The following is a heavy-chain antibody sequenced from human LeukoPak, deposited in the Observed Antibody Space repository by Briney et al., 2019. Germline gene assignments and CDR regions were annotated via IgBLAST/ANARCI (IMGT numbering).Heavy chain of an antibody. CDR2: ISSSSSSK. D-gene: IGHD1-26*01. V-gene: IGHV3-48*02. CDR1: GFTFSSYS. CDR3: ARDRVGATAGRYYYGMDV. Sequence: GGSLRLSCAASGFTFSSYSMNWVRQAPGKGLEWVSYISSSSSSKYYADSVKGRFTISRDNAENSLYLQMNSPRDEDTAVYYCARDRVGATAGRYYYGMDVWGQGTTVTVSS. J-gene: IGHJ6*02.